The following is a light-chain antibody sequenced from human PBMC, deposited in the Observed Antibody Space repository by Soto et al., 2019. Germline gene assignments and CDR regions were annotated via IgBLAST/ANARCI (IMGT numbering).Light chain of an antibody. CDR1: SSDVGSYNL. V-gene: IGLV2-23*03. CDR3: CSYAGSSTFVV. CDR2: EGS. Sequence: QSALTQPASVSGSPGQSITISCTGTSSDVGSYNLVSWYQQHPGKAPKFIIFEGSKRPSGVSNRFSGSKSGNTASLTISGLQDEDEADYYCCSYAGSSTFVVFGGGTKLTVL. J-gene: IGLJ2*01.